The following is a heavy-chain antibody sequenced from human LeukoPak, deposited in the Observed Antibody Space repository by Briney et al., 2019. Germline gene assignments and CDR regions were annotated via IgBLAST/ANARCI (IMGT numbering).Heavy chain of an antibody. CDR1: GFTFNSFW. J-gene: IGHJ5*02. D-gene: IGHD3-10*01. CDR2: IKQDGREI. V-gene: IGHV3-7*01. Sequence: GGSLRLPCAASGFTFNSFWMSWVRQAPGKGLEWVANIKQDGREIYYVDSVEGRFIISRDNAKNSLYLQMNSLRVEDTAVYYCARIWFGESYNWFDPWGQGTLVTVSS. CDR3: ARIWFGESYNWFDP.